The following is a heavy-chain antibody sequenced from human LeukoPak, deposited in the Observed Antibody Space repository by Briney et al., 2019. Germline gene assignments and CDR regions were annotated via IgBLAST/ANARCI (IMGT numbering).Heavy chain of an antibody. J-gene: IGHJ4*02. Sequence: GGSLRLSCAAPGFTFSNAWMTWVRQAPGKGLEWVGRIKSKTYGGTADYAAPVEGRFTISRDDSKNTLYLQMNSLKTEDTAVYYCTTHYGDYGGFDYWGQGTLVTVCS. CDR1: GFTFSNAW. CDR2: IKSKTYGGTA. CDR3: TTHYGDYGGFDY. V-gene: IGHV3-15*01. D-gene: IGHD4-17*01.